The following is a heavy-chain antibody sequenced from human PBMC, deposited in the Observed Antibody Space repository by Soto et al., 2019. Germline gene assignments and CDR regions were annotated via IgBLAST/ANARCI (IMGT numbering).Heavy chain of an antibody. CDR1: RFSFSIYW. CDR2: INHDGSKT. Sequence: PRGSLLLACASYRFSFSIYWMDWVRQVPGKGPAWVSRINHDGSKTEYADSVKGRFTISRDNTNNTLYLQMNSLRVEDTAMYYCVREPWGFSGTWYDYWGQGTLVTVSS. D-gene: IGHD6-13*01. CDR3: VREPWGFSGTWYDY. J-gene: IGHJ4*02. V-gene: IGHV3-74*01.